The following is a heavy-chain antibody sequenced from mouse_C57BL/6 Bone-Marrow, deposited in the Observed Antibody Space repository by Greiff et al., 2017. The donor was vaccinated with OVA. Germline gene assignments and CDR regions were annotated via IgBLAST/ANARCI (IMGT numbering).Heavy chain of an antibody. CDR3: TRARYSNYWYFDV. Sequence: EVQLVESGEGLVKPGGSLKLSCAASGFTISSYAMSWVRQTPEKRLEWVAYISSGGDYIDYTEPVKGRFTISRDNARNTLYLQMSSLKSEDTAMYYCTRARYSNYWYFDVWGTGTTVTVSS. J-gene: IGHJ1*03. D-gene: IGHD2-5*01. CDR1: GFTISSYA. V-gene: IGHV5-9-1*02. CDR2: ISSGGDYI.